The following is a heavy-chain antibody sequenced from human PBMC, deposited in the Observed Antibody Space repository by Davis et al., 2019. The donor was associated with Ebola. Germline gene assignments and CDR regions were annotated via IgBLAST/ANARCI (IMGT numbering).Heavy chain of an antibody. J-gene: IGHJ4*02. CDR2: ISAYNGNT. CDR3: ARVYSSGWYAGDIDY. CDR1: GYTFTNYG. D-gene: IGHD6-19*01. Sequence: ASVKVSCKASGYTFTNYGISWVRQAPGQGLEWMGWISAYNGNTNYAQKLQGRVTMTTDTSTSTAYMELRSLRSDDTAVYYCARVYSSGWYAGDIDYWGQGTLVTVSS. V-gene: IGHV1-18*04.